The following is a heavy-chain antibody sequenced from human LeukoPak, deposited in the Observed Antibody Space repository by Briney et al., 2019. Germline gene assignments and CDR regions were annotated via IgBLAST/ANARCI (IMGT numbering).Heavy chain of an antibody. V-gene: IGHV3-7*01. J-gene: IGHJ4*02. D-gene: IGHD3-10*01. CDR1: GFSFSSYW. Sequence: PGGSLRLSCVASGFSFSSYWMSWVRQAPGKGLEWVANIKQDGSEKYYVDSVKGRFTISRDNAKNSLYLQMNSLRAEDTAVYYCARDSVTYGWVFDYWGQGTLVTVSS. CDR2: IKQDGSEK. CDR3: ARDSVTYGWVFDY.